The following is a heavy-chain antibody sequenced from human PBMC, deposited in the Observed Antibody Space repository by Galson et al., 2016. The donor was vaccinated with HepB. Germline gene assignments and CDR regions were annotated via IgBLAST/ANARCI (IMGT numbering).Heavy chain of an antibody. V-gene: IGHV1-18*01. Sequence: SVKVSCKASGYSFTSHSISWVRQAPGQGLEWMGYITTYCGDTYYAPNLQGRVTMTTDTSTRTAYMELRSLRSDDTAVYYCARDRDNYGSGSDYWGQGTLVTVSS. D-gene: IGHD3-10*01. J-gene: IGHJ4*02. CDR1: GYSFTSHS. CDR3: ARDRDNYGSGSDY. CDR2: ITTYCGDT.